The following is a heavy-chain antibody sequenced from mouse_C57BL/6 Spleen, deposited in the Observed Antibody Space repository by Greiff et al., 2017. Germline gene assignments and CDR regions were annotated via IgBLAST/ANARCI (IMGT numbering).Heavy chain of an antibody. J-gene: IGHJ1*03. V-gene: IGHV1-39*01. D-gene: IGHD1-1*01. CDR1: GYSFTDYN. Sequence: VQLQQSGPELVKPGASVKISCKASGYSFTDYNMNWVKQSNGKSLEWIGVINPNYGTTSYNQKFKGKATLTVDQSSSTAYLQLNSLTSEASAVYYCVPFITTVVGYFDVWGTGTTVTVSS. CDR3: VPFITTVVGYFDV. CDR2: INPNYGTT.